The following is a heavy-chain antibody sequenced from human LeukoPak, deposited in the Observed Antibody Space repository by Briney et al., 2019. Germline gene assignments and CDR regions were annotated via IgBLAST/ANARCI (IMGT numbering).Heavy chain of an antibody. Sequence: GGSLRLSCAASGFTFSSYGMHWVRQASGKGLEWVGRIRSKANSYATAYAASVKGRFTISRDDSKNTAYLQMNSLKTEDTAVYYCTTRGMTTVTARDYWGRGTLVTVSS. CDR1: GFTFSSYG. CDR2: IRSKANSYAT. D-gene: IGHD4-17*01. J-gene: IGHJ4*02. CDR3: TTRGMTTVTARDY. V-gene: IGHV3-73*01.